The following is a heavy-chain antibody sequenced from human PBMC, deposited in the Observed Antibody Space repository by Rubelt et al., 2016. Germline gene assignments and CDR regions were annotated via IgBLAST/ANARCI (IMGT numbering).Heavy chain of an antibody. CDR3: AIPLPGYYYGMDV. CDR1: GYTFTSYA. V-gene: IGHV1-3*01. Sequence: QVQLVQSGAEVKKPGASVKVSCEASGYTFTSYAMHWVRQAPGQRLEWMGWSNAGNGNTKYSQKFQGRGTITRATSGSTAYMELSSLRSEYTAVYYCAIPLPGYYYGMDVWGQGTTVTVSS. J-gene: IGHJ6*02. CDR2: SNAGNGNT.